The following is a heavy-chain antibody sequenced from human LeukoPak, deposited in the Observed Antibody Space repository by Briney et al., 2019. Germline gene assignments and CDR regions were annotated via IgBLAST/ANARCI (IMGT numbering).Heavy chain of an antibody. CDR2: INNDGSTT. CDR3: ERVDTMITSFDI. CDR1: GFTFSNYW. V-gene: IGHV3-74*01. Sequence: PGGSLRLSCAASGFTFSNYWMHWVRQTPGKGLVWVSRINNDGSTTSYADSVKGRFTISRDNAKNTLYLQMNSLRAEDTAVYYCERVDTMITSFDIWGKGTMVTVS. J-gene: IGHJ3*02. D-gene: IGHD3-22*01.